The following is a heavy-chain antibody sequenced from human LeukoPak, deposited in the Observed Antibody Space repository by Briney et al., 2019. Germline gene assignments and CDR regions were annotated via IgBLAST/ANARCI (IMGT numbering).Heavy chain of an antibody. CDR2: IYYSGST. J-gene: IGHJ6*03. D-gene: IGHD2-2*01. CDR1: GGSISSYY. V-gene: IGHV4-59*01. Sequence: TSETLSLTCTVSGGSISSYYWSWIRQPPGKGLEWIGYIYYSGSTNYIPSLKSRVTMSVDMSKNQLFLKLSSVTAADTAVYYCARWYCSSNTCYHMDVWGKGTTVTVSS. CDR3: ARWYCSSNTCYHMDV.